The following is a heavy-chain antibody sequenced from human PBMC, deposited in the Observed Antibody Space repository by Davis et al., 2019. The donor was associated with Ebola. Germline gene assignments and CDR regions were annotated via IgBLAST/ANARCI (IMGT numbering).Heavy chain of an antibody. CDR2: INEDGSEK. Sequence: GGSLRLSCAASGFNFRTSWMSWVRQAPGKGLEWVANINEDGSEKYSVDSVRGRFIIFRDNAKNSLYLQIDSLRAEDTALYYCAREKYASSPLYYYGMDVRGQGTTVTVFS. CDR1: GFNFRTSW. CDR3: AREKYASSPLYYYGMDV. D-gene: IGHD6-6*01. J-gene: IGHJ6*02. V-gene: IGHV3-7*01.